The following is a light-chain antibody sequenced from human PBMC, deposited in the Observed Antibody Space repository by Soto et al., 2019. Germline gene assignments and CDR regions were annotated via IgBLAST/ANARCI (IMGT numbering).Light chain of an antibody. Sequence: NFMLTQPHSVSESPRKTVTISCTGSSGSIASNYVQWYQQRPGSAPTTVIYEDNQRPSGVPDRFSGSIDSSSNSASLTISGLKTEDEADYYCQSYDSSTLAVFGGGTQLTVL. CDR3: QSYDSSTLAV. CDR1: SGSIASNY. J-gene: IGLJ7*01. V-gene: IGLV6-57*02. CDR2: EDN.